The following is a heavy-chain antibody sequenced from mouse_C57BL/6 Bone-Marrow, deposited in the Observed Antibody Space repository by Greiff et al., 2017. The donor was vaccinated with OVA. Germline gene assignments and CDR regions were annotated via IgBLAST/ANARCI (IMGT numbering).Heavy chain of an antibody. Sequence: DVQLQESGGGLVKPGGSLKLSCAASGFTFSSYAMSWVRQTPEKRLEWVATISDGGSYTYYPDNVKGRFTISRDNAKNNLYLQMSHLKSEDTAMYYCARNYYGSSDYFDYWGQGTTLTVSS. D-gene: IGHD1-1*01. V-gene: IGHV5-4*01. CDR3: ARNYYGSSDYFDY. CDR2: ISDGGSYT. J-gene: IGHJ2*01. CDR1: GFTFSSYA.